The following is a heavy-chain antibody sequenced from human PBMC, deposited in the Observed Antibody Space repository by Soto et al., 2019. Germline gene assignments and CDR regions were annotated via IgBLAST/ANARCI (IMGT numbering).Heavy chain of an antibody. V-gene: IGHV4-39*01. Sequence: SETLSLTCTVSGGSISSSSYYWGWIRQPPGKGLEWIGSIYYSGSTYYNPSLKSRVTISVDTSKNQFSLKLSSVTAADTAVYYCARTSSTRVYYYGMDVWGQGTTVTVSS. CDR2: IYYSGST. CDR3: ARTSSTRVYYYGMDV. D-gene: IGHD2-2*01. CDR1: GGSISSSSYY. J-gene: IGHJ6*02.